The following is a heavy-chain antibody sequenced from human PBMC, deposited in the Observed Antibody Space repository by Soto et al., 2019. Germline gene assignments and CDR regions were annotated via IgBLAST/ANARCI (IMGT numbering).Heavy chain of an antibody. V-gene: IGHV1-2*04. Sequence: ASVKVSCKASGYTFTGYYMHWVRQAPGQGLEWMGWINPNSGGTNYAQKFQGWVTMTRDTSISTAYMELSRLRSDDTAVYYCAREYYYDSSVYYHTLGEGHYGMDVWGQGTRVTVSS. CDR3: AREYYYDSSVYYHTLGEGHYGMDV. D-gene: IGHD3-22*01. CDR1: GYTFTGYY. J-gene: IGHJ6*02. CDR2: INPNSGGT.